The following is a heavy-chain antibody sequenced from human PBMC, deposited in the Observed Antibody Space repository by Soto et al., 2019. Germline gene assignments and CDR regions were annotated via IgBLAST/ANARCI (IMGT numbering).Heavy chain of an antibody. J-gene: IGHJ4*01. CDR3: TTDSYSTMIVVRFDY. CDR1: GVSMVGYY. V-gene: IGHV4-59*12. Sequence: SQTLSDTCSVAGVSMVGYYWIWMRQPPGERLEWIGHFYYSGGANYNPSLRSRVTISGVMSKNRISLSLRSMTAADTAVYYCTTDSYSTMIVVRFDYWGHGTLVTVSS. D-gene: IGHD3-22*01. CDR2: FYYSGGA.